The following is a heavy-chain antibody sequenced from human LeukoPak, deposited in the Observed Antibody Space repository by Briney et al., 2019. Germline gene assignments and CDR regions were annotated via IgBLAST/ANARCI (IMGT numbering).Heavy chain of an antibody. CDR1: GFTVSSNY. J-gene: IGHJ4*02. Sequence: GSLRLSCAASGFTVSSNYMSWVRQSPGKGLEWIGYIYYTGSTNYNPSLKSRVTISADTSKNQFSLKLSSVTAADTAVYYCASRKLGNDYWGQGTLVTVSS. D-gene: IGHD7-27*01. CDR3: ASRKLGNDY. V-gene: IGHV4-59*02. CDR2: IYYTGST.